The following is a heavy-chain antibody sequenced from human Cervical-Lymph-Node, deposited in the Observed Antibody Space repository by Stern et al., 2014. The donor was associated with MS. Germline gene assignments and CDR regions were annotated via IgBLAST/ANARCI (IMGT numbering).Heavy chain of an antibody. CDR1: GFTFSDYA. V-gene: IGHV3-64*01. Sequence: EVQLVESGGGLVQPGGSLRLSCVASGFTFSDYAMYCVRQAPGKGLEHISSISSNGGSTYYANSVRGRFTISRDKSKNTLYLQMGSLRAEDMALYYCARGTTMVSFYYGMDVWGQGTTVIVSS. CDR3: ARGTTMVSFYYGMDV. CDR2: ISSNGGST. D-gene: IGHD5-18*01. J-gene: IGHJ6*02.